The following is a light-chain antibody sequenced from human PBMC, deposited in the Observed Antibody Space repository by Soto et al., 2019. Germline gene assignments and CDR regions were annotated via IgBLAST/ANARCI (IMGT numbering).Light chain of an antibody. CDR2: GAS. V-gene: IGKV3-20*01. J-gene: IGKJ1*01. Sequence: EIVLTQSPGTLSLSPGERATLSFRASQIVSNNYLAWYQQKPGQAPRLLIYGASNSATGIPDRFSGSGSGTEFTLTISRLDPEDFAVYYCQQYGSSGTFGQGTKVDIK. CDR1: QIVSNNY. CDR3: QQYGSSGT.